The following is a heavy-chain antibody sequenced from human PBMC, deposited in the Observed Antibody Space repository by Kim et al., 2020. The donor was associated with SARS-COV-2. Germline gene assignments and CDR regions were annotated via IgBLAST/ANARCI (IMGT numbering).Heavy chain of an antibody. CDR2: IWYDGSNK. J-gene: IGHJ6*02. D-gene: IGHD3-3*01. CDR1: GFTFSSYG. V-gene: IGHV3-33*01. CDR3: ARDPPYYDFWSGYSSGYYGMDV. Sequence: GGSLRLSCAASGFTFSSYGMHWVRQAPGKGLEWVAVIWYDGSNKYYADSVKGRFTISRDNSKNTLYLQMNSLRAEDTAVYYCARDPPYYDFWSGYSSGYYGMDVWGQGTTVTVSS.